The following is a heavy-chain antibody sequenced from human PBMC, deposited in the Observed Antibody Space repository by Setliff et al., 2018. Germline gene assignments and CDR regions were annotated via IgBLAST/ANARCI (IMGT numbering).Heavy chain of an antibody. CDR1: GGSISNYY. D-gene: IGHD1-26*01. Sequence: SETLSLTCTVSGGSISNYYWSWIRQPAGMGLEWIGRIYTSGSTNYNPSLKSRVTMSVDTSKNQFSLKLSSVTAADTAVYYCARKGISALSGAFDMWGQGTMVTVSS. CDR2: IYTSGST. CDR3: ARKGISALSGAFDM. J-gene: IGHJ3*02. V-gene: IGHV4-4*07.